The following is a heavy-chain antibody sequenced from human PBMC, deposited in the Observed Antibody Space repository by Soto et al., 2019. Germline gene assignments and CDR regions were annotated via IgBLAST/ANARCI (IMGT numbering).Heavy chain of an antibody. V-gene: IGHV1-3*05. CDR1: GYTFTSYA. J-gene: IGHJ4*02. D-gene: IGHD1-20*01. CDR3: ARDKITGSLDY. Sequence: QVQLVQSGAEEKKPGASVKVSCKASGYTFTSYAMHWVRQAPGQRLEWMGWINAGNGNTKYSQKFQGRVTITRDTSASTAYMELSSLRSEDTAVYYCARDKITGSLDYWGQGTLVTVSS. CDR2: INAGNGNT.